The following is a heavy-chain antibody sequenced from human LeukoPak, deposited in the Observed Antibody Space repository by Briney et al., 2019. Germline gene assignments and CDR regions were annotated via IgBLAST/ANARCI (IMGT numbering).Heavy chain of an antibody. Sequence: PSETLSLTCTVSGGSISSGGYYWSWIRQPPGKGLEWIGYIYHSGSTYYNPSLKSRVTISVDRSKNQFSLKLSPVTAADTAVYYCAREVYDSSGYFPDYWGQGTLVTVSS. J-gene: IGHJ4*02. CDR3: AREVYDSSGYFPDY. CDR2: IYHSGST. V-gene: IGHV4-30-2*01. D-gene: IGHD3-22*01. CDR1: GGSISSGGYY.